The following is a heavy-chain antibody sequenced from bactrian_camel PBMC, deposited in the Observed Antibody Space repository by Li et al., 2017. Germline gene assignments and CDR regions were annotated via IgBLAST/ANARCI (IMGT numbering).Heavy chain of an antibody. Sequence: HVQLVESGGGSVQAGGSLNLSCVASGDTYSMAWFRQAPEKAREGIATIDAGGTTTYTESVEGRFTISKDKSKNTLHLSMNSLKAEDTGIYYCAANRRSGYDKLDVRAYAFGGQGTQVTVS. CDR2: IDAGGTT. V-gene: IGHV3S53*01. CDR1: GDTYSM. J-gene: IGHJ4*01. D-gene: IGHD3*01. CDR3: AANRRSGYDKLDVRAYAF.